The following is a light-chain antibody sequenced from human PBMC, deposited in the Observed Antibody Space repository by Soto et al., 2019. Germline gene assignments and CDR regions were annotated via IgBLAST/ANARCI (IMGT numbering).Light chain of an antibody. CDR1: SSDVGGYNY. CDR2: EVS. J-gene: IGLJ3*02. CDR3: SSYAGRNNVV. V-gene: IGLV2-8*01. Sequence: QSALTQPPSASGSPGQSVTISCTGTSSDVGGYNYVSWYQQHPGKAPKLMIYEVSKRPSGVPDRFSGSKSGNTASVTVSGRQAEDEPDYYCSSYAGRNNVVFRGGTKLTVL.